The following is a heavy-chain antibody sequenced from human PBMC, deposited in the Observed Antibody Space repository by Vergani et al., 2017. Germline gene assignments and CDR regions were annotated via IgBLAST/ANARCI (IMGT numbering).Heavy chain of an antibody. D-gene: IGHD2-2*02. CDR3: ARPYQMLYYDYYYYYMDV. V-gene: IGHV7-4-1*02. CDR2: INTNTGNP. Sequence: QVQLVQSGAEVKKPGASVKVSCKASGYTFTSYAMNWVRQAPGQGLEWMGWINTNTGNPTYAQGFTGRFVFSLDTSVSTAFLQISSLKAEDTAVYYCARPYQMLYYDYYYYYMDVWGKGTTVTVSS. CDR1: GYTFTSYA. J-gene: IGHJ6*03.